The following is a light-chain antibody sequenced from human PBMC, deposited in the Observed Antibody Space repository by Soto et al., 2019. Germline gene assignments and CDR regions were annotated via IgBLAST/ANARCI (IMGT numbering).Light chain of an antibody. J-gene: IGKJ1*01. V-gene: IGKV3-15*01. CDR3: QQYNNWPRT. CDR2: GAS. CDR1: QSVATN. Sequence: EIVITQSPATLSLSPGERATLSCRASQSVATNLAWYQQKPGQPPRLLIYGASTRATGIPARFSGSGSGTEFTLTISSLQSEDFAVYYCQQYNNWPRTFGQGTKVDIK.